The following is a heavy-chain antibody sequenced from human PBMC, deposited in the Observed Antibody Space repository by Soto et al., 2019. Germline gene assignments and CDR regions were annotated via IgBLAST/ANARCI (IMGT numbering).Heavy chain of an antibody. CDR1: GFTFSSYG. Sequence: PGGSLRLSCAASGFTFSSYGMHWVRQAPGKGLEWVAVISYDGSNKYYADSVKGRFTISRDNSKNTLYLQMNSLRAEDTAVYYCAKGKGIVGAQDAFDIWGQGTMVTVSS. V-gene: IGHV3-30*18. CDR3: AKGKGIVGAQDAFDI. J-gene: IGHJ3*02. CDR2: ISYDGSNK. D-gene: IGHD1-26*01.